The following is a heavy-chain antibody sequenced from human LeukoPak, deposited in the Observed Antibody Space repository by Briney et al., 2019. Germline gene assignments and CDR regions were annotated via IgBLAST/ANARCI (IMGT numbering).Heavy chain of an antibody. Sequence: GGSLRLSCVPSGIIFANSALNWVRRAPEKGLEWVSTITKSGDQTHYADSVKGRFTISRDISKNTLYLQMNSLRAEDTAVYHCVKSAGKDGYRDVYDVWGQGTVVTVSS. CDR2: ITKSGDQT. CDR3: VKSAGKDGYRDVYDV. J-gene: IGHJ3*01. V-gene: IGHV3-23*01. CDR1: GIIFANSA. D-gene: IGHD5-24*01.